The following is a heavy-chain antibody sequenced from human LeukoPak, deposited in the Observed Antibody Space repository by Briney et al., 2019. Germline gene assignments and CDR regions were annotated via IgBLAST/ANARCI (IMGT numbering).Heavy chain of an antibody. CDR3: ARDSPHDYGDYSNPFDY. V-gene: IGHV1-69*05. D-gene: IGHD4-17*01. CDR1: GGTFSSYA. CDR2: IIPIFGTA. J-gene: IGHJ4*02. Sequence: SVKVSRKASGGTFSSYAISWVRQAPGPGLEWMGRIIPIFGTANYEQKFQGRVTITTDEYTSTDYMELSSLRSEDTAVYYCARDSPHDYGDYSNPFDYWGQGTLGTVSS.